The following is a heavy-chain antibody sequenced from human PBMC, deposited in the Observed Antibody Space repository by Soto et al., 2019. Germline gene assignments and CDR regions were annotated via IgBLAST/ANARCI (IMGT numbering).Heavy chain of an antibody. V-gene: IGHV3-73*01. CDR2: IRSKANSYAT. D-gene: IGHD3-3*01. CDR3: TRSQDNFWSGYHIDY. Sequence: GGSLRLSCAASGFTFSGSAMHWVRQASGKGLEWVGRIRSKANSYATAYAASVKGRFTISRDDSKNTAYLQMNSLKTEDTAVYYCTRSQDNFWSGYHIDYWGQGTLVTVSS. J-gene: IGHJ4*02. CDR1: GFTFSGSA.